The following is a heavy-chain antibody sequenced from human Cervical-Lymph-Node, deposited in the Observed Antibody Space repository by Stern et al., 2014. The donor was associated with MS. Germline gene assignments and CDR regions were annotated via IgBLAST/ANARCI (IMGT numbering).Heavy chain of an antibody. Sequence: QVHLQESGPGLVKPSETLSLTCTVSGGSISSYYWSWIRQPPGKGLEWIGHIYYSGSTNYNPSLKSRVTISVDTSKNQFSLKLSSVTAADTAVYYCARGRGYSYGWGYYFDYWGQGTLVTVSS. D-gene: IGHD5-18*01. CDR2: IYYSGST. CDR3: ARGRGYSYGWGYYFDY. V-gene: IGHV4-59*01. CDR1: GGSISSYY. J-gene: IGHJ4*02.